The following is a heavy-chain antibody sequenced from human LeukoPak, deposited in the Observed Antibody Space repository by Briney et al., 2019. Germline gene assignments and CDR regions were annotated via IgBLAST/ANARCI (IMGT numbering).Heavy chain of an antibody. CDR2: IYSGGST. CDR1: GFTVSSNY. V-gene: IGHV3-53*04. CDR3: AKERRYTSNWYYFDY. D-gene: IGHD6-13*01. Sequence: GGSLRLSCAASGFTVSSNYMSWVRQAPGKGLEWVSVIYSGGSTYYADSVKGRFTISRHNSKNTLYLQMNSLRAEDTAVYFCAKERRYTSNWYYFDYWGQGTLVTVSS. J-gene: IGHJ4*02.